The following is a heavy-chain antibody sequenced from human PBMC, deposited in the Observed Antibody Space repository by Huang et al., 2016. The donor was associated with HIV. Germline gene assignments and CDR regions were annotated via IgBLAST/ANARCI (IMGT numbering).Heavy chain of an antibody. V-gene: IGHV4-59*11. CDR1: GGSISSHY. CDR3: ARDETYGDLDY. D-gene: IGHD4-17*01. J-gene: IGHJ4*02. CDR2: IYYNGDT. Sequence: QVQLHESGPGLVKPSETLSLNCTVSGGSISSHYCSWIRQPPGKGLEWIGNIYYNGDTNYNPSLKSRVTISIEPSKNQFSLKLTSVTAADTAVYYCARDETYGDLDYWGQGTLVTVSS.